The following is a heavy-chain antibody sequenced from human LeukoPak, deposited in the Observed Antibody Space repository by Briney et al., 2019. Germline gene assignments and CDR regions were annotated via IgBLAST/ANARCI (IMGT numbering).Heavy chain of an antibody. D-gene: IGHD3-16*01. Sequence: SETLSLTCTVSSGSISSYYWGWIRQPPGKGLEWIGSIYYSGSTYYNPSLKSRVTISVDTSKNQFSLKLSSVTAADTAVYYCARWGDHDYGDYWGQGTLVTVSS. V-gene: IGHV4-39*01. CDR1: SGSISSYY. J-gene: IGHJ4*02. CDR2: IYYSGST. CDR3: ARWGDHDYGDY.